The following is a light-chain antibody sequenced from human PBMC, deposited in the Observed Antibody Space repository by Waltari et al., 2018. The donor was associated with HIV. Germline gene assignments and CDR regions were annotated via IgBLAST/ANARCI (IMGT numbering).Light chain of an antibody. CDR1: AGAVTSRHY. Sequence: QTVVTQEPSLTVSPGGTVTLTCTFSAGAVTSRHYPTWFQQTPGQAPRALIYSASSRQSWTPARFSASLLGGKAALTLSGVQPEDEAEYYCLLYYGGAWVFGGGTKLTVL. V-gene: IGLV7-43*01. CDR2: SAS. J-gene: IGLJ3*02. CDR3: LLYYGGAWV.